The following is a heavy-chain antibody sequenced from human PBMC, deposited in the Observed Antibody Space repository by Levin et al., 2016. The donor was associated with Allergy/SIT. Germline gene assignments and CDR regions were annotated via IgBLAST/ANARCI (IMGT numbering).Heavy chain of an antibody. V-gene: IGHV4-39*01. CDR3: VRHDRSTASGAFYGMDV. J-gene: IGHJ6*02. CDR1: GGSISSTTYY. CDR2: IYYSGST. Sequence: SETLSLTCTVSGGSISSTTYYWGWIRQPPGKGLEWIGSIYYSGSTYYSPSLKSRVTVSVDTSENQFSLKLSSVTAADTAVYYCVRHDRSTASGAFYGMDVWGQGTPVTVSS. D-gene: IGHD3-3*01.